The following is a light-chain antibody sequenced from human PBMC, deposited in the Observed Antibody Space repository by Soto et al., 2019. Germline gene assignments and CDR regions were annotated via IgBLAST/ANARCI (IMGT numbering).Light chain of an antibody. CDR1: SSDIGDYNY. CDR3: SSSTTTTSLLV. CDR2: DVS. Sequence: QSALTQPASVSGSPGQSITISCTGTSSDIGDYNYVSWYQQYPGKVPKLVIYDVSHRPSGVSNRFSGSKSGNTASLTISGLQAEDEADYYCSSSTTTTSLLVFGRGTKLTVL. V-gene: IGLV2-14*01. J-gene: IGLJ3*02.